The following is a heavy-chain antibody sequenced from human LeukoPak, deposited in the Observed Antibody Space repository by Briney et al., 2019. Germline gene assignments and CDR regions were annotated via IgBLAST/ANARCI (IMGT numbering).Heavy chain of an antibody. Sequence: SETLSLTCNVSGGSISSYFWTWIRQPARKGLEWIRRIHASGTTNYNSSLKSRVSMSVDTSKNQFSLKLTSVTAADTAVYFCARDGADVYGRAFDYWGQGTLVSVSS. J-gene: IGHJ4*02. V-gene: IGHV4-4*07. CDR1: GGSISSYF. D-gene: IGHD3-10*01. CDR2: IHASGTT. CDR3: ARDGADVYGRAFDY.